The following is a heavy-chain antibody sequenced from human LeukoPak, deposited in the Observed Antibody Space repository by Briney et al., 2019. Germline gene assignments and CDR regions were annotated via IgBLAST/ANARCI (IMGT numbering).Heavy chain of an antibody. CDR1: GFTVSDKY. J-gene: IGHJ4*02. D-gene: IGHD3-9*01. V-gene: IGHV3-66*01. CDR3: ATDYDVLTGYYSDVGY. Sequence: GGSLRLSCAASGFTVSDKYMSWVRQAPGKGLEWVSIIYSAGSIYYADSVKGRFITSRDNSKNALYLQMNSLRAEDTAVYYCATDYDVLTGYYSDVGYWGQGTLVTVSS. CDR2: IYSAGSI.